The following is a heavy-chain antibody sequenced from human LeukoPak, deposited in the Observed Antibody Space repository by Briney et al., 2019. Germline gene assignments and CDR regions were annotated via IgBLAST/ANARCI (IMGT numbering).Heavy chain of an antibody. J-gene: IGHJ4*02. V-gene: IGHV3-21*01. D-gene: IGHD2/OR15-2a*01. CDR3: ARSVIVADTTRGFDY. CDR2: ISGTSSHI. CDR1: GFTFSTYS. Sequence: GGSLRLSCAASGFTFSTYSMNWVRQAPGKGLEWVSIISGTSSHIFDADSVKGRFTISRDNAKNSLYLQMNSLRAEDTAVYYCARSVIVADTTRGFDYWGQGILVTVSS.